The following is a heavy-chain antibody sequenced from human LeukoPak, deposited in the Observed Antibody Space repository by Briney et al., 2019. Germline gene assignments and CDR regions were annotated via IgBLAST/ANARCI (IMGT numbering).Heavy chain of an antibody. J-gene: IGHJ4*02. Sequence: SGTLSLTCAVSGGSISNNNWWSWVRQPPGKGLEWIGEIYHSGSTNYNPSLKSRVTISVDKSKNQFSLKLSSVTAADTAVYYCARANYYDSSGYVDYWGQGTLVTVSS. CDR2: IYHSGST. CDR3: ARANYYDSSGYVDY. CDR1: GGSISNNNW. V-gene: IGHV4-4*02. D-gene: IGHD3-22*01.